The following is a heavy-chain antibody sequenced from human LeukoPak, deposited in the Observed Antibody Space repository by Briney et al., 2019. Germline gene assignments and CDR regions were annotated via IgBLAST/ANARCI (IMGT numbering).Heavy chain of an antibody. CDR3: ARESITGTTGDADY. CDR2: IIPIFGTA. CDR1: GGTFSSYA. D-gene: IGHD1-7*01. J-gene: IGHJ4*02. V-gene: IGHV1-69*05. Sequence: GASVKVSCKASGGTFSSYAISWVRQASGQGLEWMGGIIPIFGTANYAQKPQGRVTMTTDTSTSTAYMELRSLRSDDTAVYYCARESITGTTGDADYWGQGTLVTVSS.